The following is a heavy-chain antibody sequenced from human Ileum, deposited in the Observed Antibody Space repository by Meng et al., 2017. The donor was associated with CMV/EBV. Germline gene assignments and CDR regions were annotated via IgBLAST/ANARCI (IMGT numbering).Heavy chain of an antibody. CDR3: AKSAHSYGNDAFDI. CDR2: INGDGSSA. J-gene: IGHJ3*02. Sequence: ESLKISCSTSGFTFNNYWMHWVRQAPGKGLVWVSRINGDGSSANYGDSVKGRFTTSRDNAKNTLYLQMSSLRGEDTAVYFCAKSAHSYGNDAFDIWGQGTMVTVSS. D-gene: IGHD5-18*01. V-gene: IGHV3-74*01. CDR1: GFTFNNYW.